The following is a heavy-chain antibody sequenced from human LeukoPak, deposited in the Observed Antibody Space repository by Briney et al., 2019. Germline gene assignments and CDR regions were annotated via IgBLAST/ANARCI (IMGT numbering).Heavy chain of an antibody. D-gene: IGHD6-19*01. J-gene: IGHJ4*02. V-gene: IGHV4-39*01. CDR2: IYYSGST. CDR1: GDSISSSSYF. CDR3: ARRVVAGPFDY. Sequence: SETLSLTCTVSGDSISSSSYFWGWIRQPPGKGLEWIGYIYYSGSTYYNPSLKSRVTISVDTSKNQFSLKLSSVTAADTAVYYCARRVVAGPFDYWGQGTLVTVSS.